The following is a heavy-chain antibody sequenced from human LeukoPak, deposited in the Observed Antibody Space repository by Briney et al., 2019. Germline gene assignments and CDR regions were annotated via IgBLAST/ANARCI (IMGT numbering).Heavy chain of an antibody. CDR1: GFTFSSYS. J-gene: IGHJ4*02. V-gene: IGHV3-48*01. CDR3: ARGSGIAAAGYFDY. CDR2: ISSSSSTI. D-gene: IGHD6-13*01. Sequence: GGSLRLSCAASGFTFSSYSMNWVRQAPGKGLEWVSYISSSSSTIYYADSVKGRFTISRDNAKNSLYLQMNSLRAEDTAVYYCARGSGIAAAGYFDYWGQGTLVTVSS.